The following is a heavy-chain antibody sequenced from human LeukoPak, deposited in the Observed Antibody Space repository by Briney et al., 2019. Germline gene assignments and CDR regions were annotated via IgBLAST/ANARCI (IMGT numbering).Heavy chain of an antibody. D-gene: IGHD1-1*01. CDR3: PHDPSYYYGMDV. Sequence: GGSLRLSCAASGFTFSNAWMSWVRQAPGKGLEWVGRIKSKTDGGTTDYAAPVKGRFTISRDDSKNTLYLQMNSLKTEDTAVYYCPHDPSYYYGMDVWGQGTTVTVSS. CDR2: IKSKTDGGTT. J-gene: IGHJ6*02. CDR1: GFTFSNAW. V-gene: IGHV3-15*01.